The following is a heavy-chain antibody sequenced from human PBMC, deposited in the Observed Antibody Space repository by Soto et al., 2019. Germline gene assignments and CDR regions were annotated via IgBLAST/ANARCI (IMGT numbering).Heavy chain of an antibody. CDR1: GFTFSSYE. J-gene: IGHJ4*02. CDR2: ISSSGSTI. V-gene: IGHV3-48*03. Sequence: GGSLRLSCAASGFTFSSYEMNWVRQAPGKGLEWVSYISSSGSTIYYADSVKGRFTISRDNAKNSLYLQMNSLRAEDTAVYYCARDSRDQTYYYGSVSYYNLDYWGQGTLVTVSS. CDR3: ARDSRDQTYYYGSVSYYNLDY. D-gene: IGHD3-10*01.